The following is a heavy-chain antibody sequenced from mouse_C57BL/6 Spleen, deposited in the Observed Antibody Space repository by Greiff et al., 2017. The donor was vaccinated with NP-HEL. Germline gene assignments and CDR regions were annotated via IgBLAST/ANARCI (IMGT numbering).Heavy chain of an antibody. V-gene: IGHV1-15*01. CDR1: GYTFTDYE. Sequence: QVQLQQSGAELVRPGASVTLSCKASGYTFTDYEMHWVKQTPVHGLEWIGAIDPETGGTAYNQKFKGKAILTADKSSSTAYMELRSLTSEDSAVYYCTREGGYDAMDYWGQGTSVTVSS. J-gene: IGHJ4*01. CDR3: TREGGYDAMDY. CDR2: IDPETGGT.